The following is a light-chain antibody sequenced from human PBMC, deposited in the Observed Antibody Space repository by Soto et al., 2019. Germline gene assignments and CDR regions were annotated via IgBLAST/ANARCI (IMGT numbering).Light chain of an antibody. CDR1: QSVSSN. CDR3: QPYNDWSPGYS. J-gene: IGKJ2*01. V-gene: IGKV3-15*01. CDR2: GAS. Sequence: EIVMTQSPATLSVSPGERATLHCRASQSVSSNLGWYQHKPGQAPRLLIYGASTRATGIPARCRGSGSGTYFTLTISCLQSEDFAGYYGQPYNDWSPGYSFGHGTNVDIK.